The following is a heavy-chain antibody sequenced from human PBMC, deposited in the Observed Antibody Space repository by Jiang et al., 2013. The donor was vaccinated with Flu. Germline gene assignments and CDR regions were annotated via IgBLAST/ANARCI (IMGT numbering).Heavy chain of an antibody. V-gene: IGHV1-69*04. CDR3: ARVRWSEAYCGGDCYPEDYYYYGMDV. CDR2: IIPILGIA. J-gene: IGHJ6*02. Sequence: SGAEVKKPGSSVKVSCKASGGTFSSYAISWVRQAPGQGLEWMGRIIPILGIANYAQKFQGRVTITADKSTSTAYMELSSLRSEDTAVYYCARVRWSEAYCGGDCYPEDYYYYGMDVWGQGTTVTVSS. CDR1: GGTFSSYA. D-gene: IGHD2-21*02.